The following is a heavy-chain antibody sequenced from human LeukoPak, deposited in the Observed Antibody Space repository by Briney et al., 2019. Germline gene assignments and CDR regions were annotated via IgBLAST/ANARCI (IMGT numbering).Heavy chain of an antibody. CDR2: INPNSGGT. Sequence: EASVKVSCKASGYTFTGYYMHWVRQAPGQGLEWMGWINPNSGGTNYAQKFQGRVTMTRDTSISTAYMELSRLRSDDTAVYYCARGSRITTRRAGTMDVWGKGTTVTVSS. V-gene: IGHV1-2*02. CDR3: ARGSRITTRRAGTMDV. D-gene: IGHD3-3*01. J-gene: IGHJ6*03. CDR1: GYTFTGYY.